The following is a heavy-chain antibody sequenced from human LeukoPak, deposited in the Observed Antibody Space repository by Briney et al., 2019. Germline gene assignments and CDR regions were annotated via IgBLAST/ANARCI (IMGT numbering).Heavy chain of an antibody. Sequence: SETLSLTCTVSGYSISSGYYWSWIRQPPGKGLEWIGYIYYSGSTNYNPSLKSRVTISVDTSKNQFSLKLSSVTAADTAVYYCARVYFPYRWFGELSFDYWGQGTLVTVSS. CDR2: IYYSGST. D-gene: IGHD3-10*01. J-gene: IGHJ4*02. CDR1: GYSISSGYY. V-gene: IGHV4-61*01. CDR3: ARVYFPYRWFGELSFDY.